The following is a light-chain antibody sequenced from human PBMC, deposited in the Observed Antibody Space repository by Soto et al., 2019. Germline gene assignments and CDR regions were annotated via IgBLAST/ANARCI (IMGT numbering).Light chain of an antibody. CDR2: DVT. CDR3: CSYAGSYTLYV. CDR1: SSDVGGYNF. V-gene: IGLV2-11*01. J-gene: IGLJ1*01. Sequence: QSALTQPRSVSGSPGQSVTISCTGTSSDVGGYNFVSWYQQHPGKAPKLMIYDVTRRPSGVPDRFSGSKSVNTASLTISGLQADDEADYYCCSYAGSYTLYVFGTGTKVT.